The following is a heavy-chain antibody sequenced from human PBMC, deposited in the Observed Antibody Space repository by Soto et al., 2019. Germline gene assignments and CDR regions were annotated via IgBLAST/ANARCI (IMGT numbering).Heavy chain of an antibody. CDR1: GFSLSTSGMR. CDR2: IDWDDDK. V-gene: IGHV2-70*04. CDR3: APIMTYCQVGDY. J-gene: IGHJ4*02. D-gene: IGHD1-26*01. Sequence: SGPTLMNPTQTFTLTCTFSGFSLSTSGMRVSWIRQPPGKALEWLARIDWDDDKVYSTSLKTRLTISKDTSKIQVVLTMTNMVPVDRATYYCAPIMTYCQVGDYWGQGTPVTVSS.